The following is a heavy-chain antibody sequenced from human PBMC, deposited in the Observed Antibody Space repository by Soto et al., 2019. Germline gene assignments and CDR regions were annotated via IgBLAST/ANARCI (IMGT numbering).Heavy chain of an antibody. CDR1: GYTFTSHG. D-gene: IGHD3-3*01. V-gene: IGHV1-18*01. CDR2: ISAYNGNT. CDR3: ARVGDFWSGYYNLWFDP. Sequence: ASVKVSCKASGYTFTSHGISWVRQAPGQGLEWMGWISAYNGNTNYAQKLQGRVTMTTDTSTSTAYMELRSLRSDDTAVYYCARVGDFWSGYYNLWFDPWGQGTLVTVSS. J-gene: IGHJ5*02.